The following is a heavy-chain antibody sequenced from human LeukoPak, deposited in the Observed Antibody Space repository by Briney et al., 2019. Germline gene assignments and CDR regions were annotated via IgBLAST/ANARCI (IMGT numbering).Heavy chain of an antibody. D-gene: IGHD5-18*01. Sequence: SETLSLTCAVSGGSISSSNWWSWVRQPPGKGLEWIGEIYHSGSTNYNPSLKSRVTISVDKSKNQFSLKLSSVTAADTAVYYCARWIQLWLNYFDYWGQGTLVTVSS. V-gene: IGHV4-4*02. CDR2: IYHSGST. CDR3: ARWIQLWLNYFDY. CDR1: GGSISSSNW. J-gene: IGHJ4*02.